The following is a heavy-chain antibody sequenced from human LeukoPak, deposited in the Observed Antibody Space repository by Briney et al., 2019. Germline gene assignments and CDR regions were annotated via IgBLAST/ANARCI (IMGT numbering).Heavy chain of an antibody. CDR2: IRSKAYGGTT. D-gene: IGHD3-3*01. V-gene: IGHV3-49*04. CDR3: TKATYYEGLFDY. J-gene: IGHJ4*02. CDR1: GITVSNYG. Sequence: GGSLRLSCAVSGITVSNYGMSWVRQAPGKGLEWVGFIRSKAYGGTTEYAASVKGRFTISRDDSKSIAYLQMNSLKTEDTAVYYCTKATYYEGLFDYWGQGTLVTVSS.